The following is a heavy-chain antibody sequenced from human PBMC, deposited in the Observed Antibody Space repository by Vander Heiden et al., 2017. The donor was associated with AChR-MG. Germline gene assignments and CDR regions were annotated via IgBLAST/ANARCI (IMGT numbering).Heavy chain of an antibody. D-gene: IGHD2-2*01. CDR1: GGTFSSYA. CDR3: ARSIVVVPAAADSGYDPKPGGWFDP. J-gene: IGHJ5*02. Sequence: QVQLVQSGAEVKKPGSSVKVSCKASGGTFSSYAISWVRQARGQGLEWMGGIIPIFGTANYAQKFQGRVTITADESTSTAYMELSSLRSEDTAVYYCARSIVVVPAAADSGYDPKPGGWFDPWGQGTLVTVSS. V-gene: IGHV1-69*01. CDR2: IIPIFGTA.